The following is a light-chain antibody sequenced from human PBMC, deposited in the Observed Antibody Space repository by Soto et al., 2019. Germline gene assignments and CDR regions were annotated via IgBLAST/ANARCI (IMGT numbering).Light chain of an antibody. CDR1: SSDVGAYNY. V-gene: IGLV2-8*01. J-gene: IGLJ3*02. CDR2: EVT. CDR3: SSYAGYNTLV. Sequence: QSALTQPPSASGSPGQSVTISCTGTSSDVGAYNYVSWYQQYPGKAPNLMIYEVTKRPSGVPDRFSGSKSGNTASLTVSGLQAEDEADYYCSSYAGYNTLVFGGGTKVTVL.